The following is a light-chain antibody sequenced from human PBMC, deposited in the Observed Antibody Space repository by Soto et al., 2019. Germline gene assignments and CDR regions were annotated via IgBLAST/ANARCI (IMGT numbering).Light chain of an antibody. J-gene: IGLJ1*01. CDR2: EVT. CDR3: SSYTSSSTLV. V-gene: IGLV2-14*01. CDR1: SGDVGGHNY. Sequence: QSVLTQPASVSGSPGQSITISCTGTSGDVGGHNYVSWYQQHPGRAPKLMIYEVTNRPSGVSNRFSGSKSGNTASLTISGLQAEDEADYYCSSYTSSSTLVFGTGTKVTVL.